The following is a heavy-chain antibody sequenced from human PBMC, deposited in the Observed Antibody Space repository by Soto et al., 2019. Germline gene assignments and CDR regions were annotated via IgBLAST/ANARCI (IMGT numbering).Heavy chain of an antibody. Sequence: SETLSLTCTVSGASITNDDFFWSWVRQHPDKGLEWLAYITYGGSIYYNPSLRSRLSVSIDKSKSQFSLNVSSVTAADTAVYYCARVRYSSSWYSVYFDYWGQGTLVTVSS. J-gene: IGHJ4*02. CDR2: ITYGGSI. D-gene: IGHD6-13*01. CDR1: GASITNDDFF. CDR3: ARVRYSSSWYSVYFDY. V-gene: IGHV4-31*03.